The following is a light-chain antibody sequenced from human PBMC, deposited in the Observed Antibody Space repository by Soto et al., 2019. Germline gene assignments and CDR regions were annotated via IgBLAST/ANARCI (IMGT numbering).Light chain of an antibody. V-gene: IGKV3-20*01. CDR3: QQYGSSPRT. J-gene: IGKJ1*01. Sequence: EIVLTQSPGTLSLSPGERATLSCRASQRVSSSYLAWYQQKPGQAPRLLIFGASTRATGIPDRFNGSGSGTGFTLTISRLEPEDFAVYYCQQYGSSPRTFGQGTKVDIK. CDR2: GAS. CDR1: QRVSSSY.